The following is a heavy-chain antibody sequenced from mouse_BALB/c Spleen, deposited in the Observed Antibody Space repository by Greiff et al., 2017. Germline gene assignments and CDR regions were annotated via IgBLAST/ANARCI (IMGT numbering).Heavy chain of an antibody. CDR3: ARVYYGSSHWYFDV. CDR2: IHYSGST. J-gene: IGHJ1*01. D-gene: IGHD1-1*01. Sequence: DVQLQESGPDLVKPSQSLSLTCTVTGYSITSGYSWHWIRQFPGNKLEWMGYIHYSGSTNYNPSLKSRISITRDTSKNQFFLQLNSVTTEDTATYYCARVYYGSSHWYFDVWGAGTTVTVSS. V-gene: IGHV3-1*02. CDR1: GYSITSGYS.